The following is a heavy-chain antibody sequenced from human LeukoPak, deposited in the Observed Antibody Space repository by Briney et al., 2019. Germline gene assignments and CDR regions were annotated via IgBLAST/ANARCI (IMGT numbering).Heavy chain of an antibody. V-gene: IGHV3-30*04. D-gene: IGHD4-11*01. J-gene: IGHJ4*02. CDR3: ATSIGFTVTTKEVFDY. Sequence: GRSLRLSCAASGFTFSSYAMHWVRQAPGKGLEWVAFIRYDGSNKYYADSVKGRFTISRDNSKNTLYLQMNSLRAEDTAVYYCATSIGFTVTTKEVFDYWGQGTLVTVSS. CDR2: IRYDGSNK. CDR1: GFTFSSYA.